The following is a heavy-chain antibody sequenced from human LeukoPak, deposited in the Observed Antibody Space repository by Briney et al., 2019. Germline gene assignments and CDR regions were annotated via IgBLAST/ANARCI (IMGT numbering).Heavy chain of an antibody. Sequence: SETLTLTCTVYRGSFSGYYRSWIRQAPGKGLEWIGAIRRSGSTIYKPSLKGRVTISADTSKSQSSLELRSVTGAEKAVVYCSRIPSDTYYIESLGQGALVTDCS. CDR1: RGSFSGYY. V-gene: IGHV4-34*01. CDR2: IRRSGST. D-gene: IGHD2-21*02. J-gene: IGHJ4*02. CDR3: SRIPSDTYYIES.